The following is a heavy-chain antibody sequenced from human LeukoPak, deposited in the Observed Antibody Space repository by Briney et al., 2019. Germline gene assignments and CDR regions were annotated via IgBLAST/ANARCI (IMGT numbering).Heavy chain of an antibody. CDR3: ARGLRYYGSGSYGY. Sequence: TSGTLSLTCAVSGVSISSSNWWSWVRQFPGKGLEWIGEIYHSGSTNYNPSLKSRVTISVDTSKNQFSLKLSSVTAADTAVYYCARGLRYYGSGSYGYWGQGTLVTVSS. CDR1: GVSISSSNW. J-gene: IGHJ4*02. CDR2: IYHSGST. D-gene: IGHD3-10*01. V-gene: IGHV4-4*02.